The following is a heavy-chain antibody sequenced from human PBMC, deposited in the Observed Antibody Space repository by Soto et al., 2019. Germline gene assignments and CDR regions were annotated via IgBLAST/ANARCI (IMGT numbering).Heavy chain of an antibody. CDR3: ATRGTQGRWLEFADY. Sequence: QVQLVQSGAEVKRPGSSVKVSCEASGGTFSSLGFTWVRQAPGQGLEWMGGIIPISGRTTFAPKFLGRVTITAAASTRTTYVELAALTSDDAAIYYCATRGTQGRWLEFADYWGQGTLVTVSS. V-gene: IGHV1-69*01. D-gene: IGHD5-12*01. CDR1: GGTFSSLG. CDR2: IIPISGRT. J-gene: IGHJ4*02.